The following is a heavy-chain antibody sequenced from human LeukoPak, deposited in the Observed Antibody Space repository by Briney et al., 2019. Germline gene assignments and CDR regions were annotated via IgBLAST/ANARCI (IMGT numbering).Heavy chain of an antibody. J-gene: IGHJ4*02. Sequence: GGSLRLSCAASGFTFSSYSMNWVRQAPGKGLEWVSYIGSSSAIYYADSVKGRFTISRDNAENSLYLQMNSLRAEDTAVYYCAKGSNRGVATIDYWGQGTLVTVSS. V-gene: IGHV3-48*01. D-gene: IGHD5-12*01. CDR2: IGSSSAI. CDR3: AKGSNRGVATIDY. CDR1: GFTFSSYS.